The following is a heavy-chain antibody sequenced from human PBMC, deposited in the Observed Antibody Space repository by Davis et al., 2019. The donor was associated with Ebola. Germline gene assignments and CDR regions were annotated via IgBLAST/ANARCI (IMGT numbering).Heavy chain of an antibody. CDR3: ATDRNWDFDY. CDR1: GFTVSSNY. D-gene: IGHD7-27*01. J-gene: IGHJ4*02. CDR2: ISSSSSTI. Sequence: GESLKISCAASGFTVSSNYMSWVRQAPGKGLEWVSYISSSSSTIYYADSVKGRFTISRDNAKNSLYLQMNSLRDEDTAVYYCATDRNWDFDYWGQGTLVTVSS. V-gene: IGHV3-48*02.